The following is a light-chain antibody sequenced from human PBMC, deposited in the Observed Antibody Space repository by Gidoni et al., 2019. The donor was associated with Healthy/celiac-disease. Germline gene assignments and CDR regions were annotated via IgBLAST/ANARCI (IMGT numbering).Light chain of an antibody. Sequence: QSALTQPRSVSGSPGQSVTISCTGTSSDVGGYNYVSWYQQHPGKAPKLMIYDVSKRPSGVPDRFSGSKSGNTASRTISGLQAEDEADYYCCSYAGSSVFGGGTKLTVL. V-gene: IGLV2-11*01. CDR3: CSYAGSSV. J-gene: IGLJ2*01. CDR1: SSDVGGYNY. CDR2: DVS.